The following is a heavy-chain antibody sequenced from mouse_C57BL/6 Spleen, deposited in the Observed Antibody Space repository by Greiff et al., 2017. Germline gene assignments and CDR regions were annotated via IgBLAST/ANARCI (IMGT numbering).Heavy chain of an antibody. D-gene: IGHD2-13*01. CDR3: AREGGESYTMDY. Sequence: VQLQQPGAELVKPGASVKLSCKASGYTFTSYWMHWVKQRPGQGLEWIGMIHPNSGSTNYNEKFKSKATLTVDKSSSTAYMQLSSLTSEGAAVYYCAREGGESYTMDYRGQKASDTASS. V-gene: IGHV1-64*01. J-gene: IGHJ4*01. CDR2: IHPNSGST. CDR1: GYTFTSYW.